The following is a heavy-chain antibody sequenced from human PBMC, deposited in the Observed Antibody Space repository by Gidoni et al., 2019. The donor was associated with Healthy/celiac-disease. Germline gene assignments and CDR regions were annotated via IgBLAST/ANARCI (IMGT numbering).Heavy chain of an antibody. CDR3: TTIHDYGDYSKAFDI. Sequence: EVQLVESGGGLVKPGGSLRLSCAASGFTFSNAWMNWVRQAPGKGLEWDGRIKSKTDGGTTDYAAPVKGRFTISRDDSKNTLYLQMNRLKTEDTAVYYCTTIHDYGDYSKAFDIWGQGTMVTVSS. V-gene: IGHV3-15*07. CDR1: GFTFSNAW. J-gene: IGHJ3*02. D-gene: IGHD4-17*01. CDR2: IKSKTDGGTT.